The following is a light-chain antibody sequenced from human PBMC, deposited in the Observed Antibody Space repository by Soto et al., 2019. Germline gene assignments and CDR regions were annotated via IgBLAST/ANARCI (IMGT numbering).Light chain of an antibody. V-gene: IGLV4-69*01. Sequence: QLVLTQSPSASASLGASVKLTCTLSSGHSSYAIAWHQQQPEKGPRYLMKLNSDVSHSKGDGIPDRFSGSSSGAERYHTSYSLQSEDEADYYCQTWGTGPWVFGGGTKLTVL. CDR2: LNSDVSH. CDR1: SGHSSYA. CDR3: QTWGTGPWV. J-gene: IGLJ3*02.